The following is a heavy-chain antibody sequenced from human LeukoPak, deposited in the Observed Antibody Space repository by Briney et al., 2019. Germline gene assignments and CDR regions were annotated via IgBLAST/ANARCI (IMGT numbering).Heavy chain of an antibody. CDR2: IYSGGST. J-gene: IGHJ4*02. D-gene: IGHD4-23*01. V-gene: IGHV3-66*01. Sequence: PGGSLRLSCAASGFTVSSNYMSWVRQAPGKGLEWVSVIYSGGSTYYADSVKGRFTISRDNSKNTLYLQMNSLRAEDTAVYYCASGITNYGGNSGTQDDYWGQGTLVTVSS. CDR3: ASGITNYGGNSGTQDDY. CDR1: GFTVSSNY.